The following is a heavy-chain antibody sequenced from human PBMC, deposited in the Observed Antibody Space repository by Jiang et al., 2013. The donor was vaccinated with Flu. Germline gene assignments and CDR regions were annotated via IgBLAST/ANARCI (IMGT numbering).Heavy chain of an antibody. D-gene: IGHD5-24*01. V-gene: IGHV1-69*06. CDR1: A. CDR2: IIPIFGTA. J-gene: IGHJ4*02. CDR3: ARVVGGDGLTYYFDY. Sequence: AISWVRQAPGQGLEWMGGIIPIFGTANYAQKFQGRVTITADKSTSTAYMELSSLRSEDTAVYYCARVVGGDGLTYYFDYWGQGTLVTVSS.